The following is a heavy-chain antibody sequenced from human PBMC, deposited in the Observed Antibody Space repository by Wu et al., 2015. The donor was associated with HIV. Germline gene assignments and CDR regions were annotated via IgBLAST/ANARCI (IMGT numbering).Heavy chain of an antibody. J-gene: IGHJ1*01. CDR1: GGTFNSYA. CDR3: ARVDLSRSCRRTTCYELDH. CDR2: IIPIFGTA. Sequence: QVQLVQSGAEVKKPGSSVKVSCKASGGTFNSYAINWVRQAPGQGLEWMGGIIPIFGTANYAQGFQGRVTITADESTSTAFMELSSLRSEDTAVYFCARVDLSRSCRRTTCYELDHWGQGTLITVSS. V-gene: IGHV1-69*12. D-gene: IGHD2-2*01.